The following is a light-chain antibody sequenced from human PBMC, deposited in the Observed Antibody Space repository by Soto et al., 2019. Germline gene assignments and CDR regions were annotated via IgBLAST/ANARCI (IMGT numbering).Light chain of an antibody. CDR1: NSDIGNYNF. Sequence: SVLTQPPSASGSPGQSVAISCTGTNSDIGNYNFVSWYQQHPGKAPKLMIYEVNKRPSGVPDRFSGSKSGNTASLTVSGLQPEDEADYYCSSYAGSNNVLFGGGTKVTVL. V-gene: IGLV2-8*01. CDR3: SSYAGSNNVL. CDR2: EVN. J-gene: IGLJ2*01.